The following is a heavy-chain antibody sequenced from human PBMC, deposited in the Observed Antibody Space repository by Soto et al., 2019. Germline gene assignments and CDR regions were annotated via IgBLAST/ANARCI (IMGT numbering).Heavy chain of an antibody. D-gene: IGHD6-19*01. CDR3: ASDPRGGLWLVVN. J-gene: IGHJ4*02. CDR1: GGSFSGYY. CDR2: INHSGST. V-gene: IGHV4-34*01. Sequence: QVQLQQWGAGLLKPSETLSLTCAVYGGSFSGYYWSWIRQPPGKGLEWIGEINHSGSTNYNPALKSRVTISVDTYKNQYSLKLSSLTAADTAVYYCASDPRGGLWLVVNWCQGTLVTVSS.